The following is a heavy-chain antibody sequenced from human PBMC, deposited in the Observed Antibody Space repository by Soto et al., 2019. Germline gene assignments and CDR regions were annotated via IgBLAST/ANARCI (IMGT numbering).Heavy chain of an antibody. J-gene: IGHJ6*02. D-gene: IGHD6-25*01. CDR2: IYYSGST. V-gene: IGHV4-59*01. Sequence: SETLSLTCTVPGGSISSYYLSWIRQPPGKGLEWIGYIYYSGSTNYNPSLKSRVTISVDTSKNQFSLKLSSVTAADTAVYYCARAFGSETRYYYGMDVWGQGTTVTVYS. CDR3: ARAFGSETRYYYGMDV. CDR1: GGSISSYY.